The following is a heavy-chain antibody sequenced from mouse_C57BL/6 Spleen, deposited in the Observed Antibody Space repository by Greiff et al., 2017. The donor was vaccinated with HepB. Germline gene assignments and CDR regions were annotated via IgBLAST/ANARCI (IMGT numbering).Heavy chain of an antibody. Sequence: QVQLQQSGHELVKPGASVKISCKASGYAFSSSWMNWVKQRPGKGLEWIGRISPGEGDTNYNGQFKGKATLTADKSSSTAYMQLSSLTYEDSAVYFWAVAKGGDWFAYWGQGTLVTVSA. CDR2: ISPGEGDT. V-gene: IGHV1-82*01. J-gene: IGHJ3*01. D-gene: IGHD1-1*01. CDR1: GYAFSSSW. CDR3: AVAKGGDWFAY.